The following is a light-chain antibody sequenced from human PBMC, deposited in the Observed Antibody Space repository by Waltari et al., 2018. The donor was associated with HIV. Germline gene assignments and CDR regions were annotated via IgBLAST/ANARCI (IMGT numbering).Light chain of an antibody. Sequence: QSALTQPASVSGSPGQSISLSCTATSSAVGDYNYVSWYQQYPGKAPKLMIYGVANRPSGISNRFSGSKSGNTAFLTISGLQAEDEADYYCCSYAGGGTYFVFGTGTTVIVL. CDR1: SSAVGDYNY. V-gene: IGLV2-23*02. CDR2: GVA. J-gene: IGLJ1*01. CDR3: CSYAGGGTYFV.